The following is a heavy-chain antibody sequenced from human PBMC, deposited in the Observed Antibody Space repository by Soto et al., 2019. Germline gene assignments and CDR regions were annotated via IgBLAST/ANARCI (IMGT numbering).Heavy chain of an antibody. J-gene: IGHJ4*02. CDR3: AKDPALRYFDWLSPYYFDY. D-gene: IGHD3-9*01. CDR1: GFTFSSYW. Sequence: PGGSLRLSCAASGFTFSSYWMSWVRQAPGKGLEWVANIKQDGSEKYYVDSVKGRFTISRDNAKNSLYLQMNSLRAEDTAVYYCAKDPALRYFDWLSPYYFDYWGQGTLVTVSS. CDR2: IKQDGSEK. V-gene: IGHV3-7*01.